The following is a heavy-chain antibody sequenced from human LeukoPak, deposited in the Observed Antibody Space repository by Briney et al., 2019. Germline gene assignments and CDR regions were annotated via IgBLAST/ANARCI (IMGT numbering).Heavy chain of an antibody. CDR1: GFTFSNAW. V-gene: IGHV3-15*01. D-gene: IGHD3-16*01. CDR3: AGGGLRLGKPSRVVDV. CDR2: IKSKTDGGTT. J-gene: IGHJ6*02. Sequence: GGSLRLSCAASGFTFSNAWMSWVRQAPGKGLEWVGRIKSKTDGGTTDYAAPVKGRFTISRDDSKNTLYLQMNSLKTEDTAVYYCAGGGLRLGKPSRVVDVWGQGTTVTVSS.